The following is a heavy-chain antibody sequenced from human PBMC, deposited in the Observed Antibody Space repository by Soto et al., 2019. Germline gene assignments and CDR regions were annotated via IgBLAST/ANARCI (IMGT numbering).Heavy chain of an antibody. Sequence: SETLSLTCTVSGGSISSYYWSWIRQPPGKGLEWIGYIYYSGSTNYNPSPKSRVTISVDTSKNQFSLKLSSVTAADTAVYYCARGSDYDYVWGSYRNPSFDYWGQGTLVTVYS. CDR2: IYYSGST. CDR3: ARGSDYDYVWGSYRNPSFDY. J-gene: IGHJ4*02. D-gene: IGHD3-16*02. V-gene: IGHV4-59*01. CDR1: GGSISSYY.